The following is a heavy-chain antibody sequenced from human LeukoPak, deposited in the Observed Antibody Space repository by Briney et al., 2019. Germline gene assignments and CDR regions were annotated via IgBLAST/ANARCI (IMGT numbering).Heavy chain of an antibody. V-gene: IGHV1-69*13. Sequence: SVKVSCKASGGTFSSYAISWVRQAPGQGLEWMGGIITIFDTASYAEKFQGRVTITADESTSTAYMELNSLRSEDTAVYYCARVRFGESSDWSFDLWGRGTLVTVSS. D-gene: IGHD3-10*01. J-gene: IGHJ2*01. CDR3: ARVRFGESSDWSFDL. CDR2: IITIFDTA. CDR1: GGTFSSYA.